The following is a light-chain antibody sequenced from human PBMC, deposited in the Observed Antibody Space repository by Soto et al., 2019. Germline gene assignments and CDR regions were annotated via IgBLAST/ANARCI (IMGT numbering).Light chain of an antibody. CDR2: DAS. CDR3: QQYNNWPLT. CDR1: QSVSSY. Sequence: EIVMTQSPATLSVSPGARATLSCRASQSVSSYLAWYQQKPGQAPRLLIYDASNRATGIPARFSGSGSGTEFTLTISSLQSEDFAVYYCQQYNNWPLTFGGGTKVDI. V-gene: IGKV3D-15*01. J-gene: IGKJ4*01.